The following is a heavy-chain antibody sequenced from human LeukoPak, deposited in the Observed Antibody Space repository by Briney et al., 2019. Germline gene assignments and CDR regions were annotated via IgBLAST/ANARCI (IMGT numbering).Heavy chain of an antibody. CDR3: ARADDSSWSSYYYYYGMDV. J-gene: IGHJ6*02. CDR1: GYTFTSYG. D-gene: IGHD6-13*01. CDR2: ISAYNGNT. Sequence: GASVKVSCKASGYTFTSYGISWVRQAPGQGLEWMGWISAYNGNTNYAQKLQGRVTMTTDTSTSTAYMELRSLRSDDTAVYYCARADDSSWSSYYYYYGMDVWGQGTTVTVSS. V-gene: IGHV1-18*01.